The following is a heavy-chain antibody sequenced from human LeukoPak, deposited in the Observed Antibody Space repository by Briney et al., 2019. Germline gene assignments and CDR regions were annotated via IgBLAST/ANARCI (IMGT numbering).Heavy chain of an antibody. CDR3: VRGDSREL. D-gene: IGHD3-22*01. CDR2: IGRSSIDK. CDR1: GFTVSSNY. J-gene: IGHJ4*02. Sequence: PGGSLRLSCAASGFTVSSNYMSWVRQAPGKGLEWVSSIGRSSIDKYYADSVRGRFTISRDNAKNSLYVQMSSLRAEDTAVYYCVRGDSRELWGQGTLVTVSS. V-gene: IGHV3-21*01.